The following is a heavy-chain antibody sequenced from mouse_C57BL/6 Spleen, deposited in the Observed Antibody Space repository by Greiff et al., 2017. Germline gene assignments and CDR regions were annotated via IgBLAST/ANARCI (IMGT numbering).Heavy chain of an antibody. V-gene: IGHV14-3*01. D-gene: IGHD1-1*01. J-gene: IGHJ4*01. CDR3: ARDSYYYGSPFYYAMDY. Sequence: VQLQQSVAELVRPGASVKLSCTASGFNIKNTYMHWVKQRPEQGLEWIGRIDPANGTTKYAPKFQGKATITADTSSNTAYLQLSSLTSEDTAIYYCARDSYYYGSPFYYAMDYWGQGTSVTVSS. CDR2: IDPANGTT. CDR1: GFNIKNTY.